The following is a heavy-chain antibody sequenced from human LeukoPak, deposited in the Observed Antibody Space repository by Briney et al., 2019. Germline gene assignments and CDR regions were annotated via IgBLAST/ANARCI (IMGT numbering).Heavy chain of an antibody. CDR2: ISWNSGSI. Sequence: GGSLRLSCAASGFTFDDYAMHWVRQAPGKGLEWVSGISWNSGSIGYADSVKGRFTISRDNAKNSLYLQMNSLRAEDTALYYCAKDRSALTGTHYYYGMDVWGQGTTVTVSS. CDR1: GFTFDDYA. CDR3: AKDRSALTGTHYYYGMDV. V-gene: IGHV3-9*01. J-gene: IGHJ6*02. D-gene: IGHD1-20*01.